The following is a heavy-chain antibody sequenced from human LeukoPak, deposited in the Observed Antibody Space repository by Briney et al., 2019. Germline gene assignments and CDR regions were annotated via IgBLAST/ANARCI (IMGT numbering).Heavy chain of an antibody. CDR1: AGSISRYY. CDR2: IYYGGSS. V-gene: IGHV4-59*07. Sequence: SPTPSLTWTVSAGSISRYYWSWIRQPPGEGLECVGYIYYGGSSNYNPTHNNRVTKSVDTATDHSSLKLSSVSPADTAVDYCAGCTPYYYESSGHSYFEYWGQGTLVTVSS. J-gene: IGHJ4*02. D-gene: IGHD3-22*01. CDR3: AGCTPYYYESSGHSYFEY.